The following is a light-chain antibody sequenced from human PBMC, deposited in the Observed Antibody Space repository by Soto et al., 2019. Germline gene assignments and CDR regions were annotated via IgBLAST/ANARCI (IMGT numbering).Light chain of an antibody. V-gene: IGKV3-11*01. CDR2: DAS. Sequence: EIVLTQSPATLSLSPGERATLSCRASQSVSSYLAWYQQKPGQAPRLLIYDASNRATGIPARFSGSGSGTDFTLTISSLEPEDFAVYYCQQRSNWPLTFXPGTKLDIK. CDR3: QQRSNWPLT. J-gene: IGKJ3*01. CDR1: QSVSSY.